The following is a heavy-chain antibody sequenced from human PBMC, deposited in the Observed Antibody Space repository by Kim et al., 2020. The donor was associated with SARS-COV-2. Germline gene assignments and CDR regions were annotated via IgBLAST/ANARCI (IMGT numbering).Heavy chain of an antibody. J-gene: IGHJ4*02. Sequence: SETLSLNCAVYGGSFSGYYWSWIRQPPGKGLEWIGEINHSGSTNYNPSLKSRVTISVDTSKNQFSLKLSSVTAADTAVYYCARGSRSVRLNKERHFDYWGQGTLVTVSS. CDR1: GGSFSGYY. V-gene: IGHV4-34*01. CDR2: INHSGST. D-gene: IGHD1-1*01. CDR3: ARGSRSVRLNKERHFDY.